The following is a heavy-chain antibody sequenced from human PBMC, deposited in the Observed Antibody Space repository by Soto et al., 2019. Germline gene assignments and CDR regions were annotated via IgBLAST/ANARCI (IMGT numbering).Heavy chain of an antibody. J-gene: IGHJ5*02. CDR3: ARLISGGYSDWFDP. CDR1: GYNFMRYG. V-gene: IGHV1-18*04. Sequence: QVQLVQSGAEVKKPGASVKVSCKASGYNFMRYGFTWVRQAPGQGLEWMGWINVDNGETKYPQKIQGRVTMTTDTSTSTVDMELRSLTSDDTAVYYCARLISGGYSDWFDPWGHGTLVTVSS. CDR2: INVDNGET. D-gene: IGHD2-15*01.